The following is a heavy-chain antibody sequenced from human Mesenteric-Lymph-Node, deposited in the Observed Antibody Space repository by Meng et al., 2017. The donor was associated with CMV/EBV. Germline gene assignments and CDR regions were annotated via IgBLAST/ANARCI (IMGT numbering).Heavy chain of an antibody. CDR3: ARDYSATGGFDY. D-gene: IGHD2-15*01. V-gene: IGHV3-7*01. J-gene: IGHJ4*02. CDR2: IKQDGSEK. Sequence: GGSLRLSCAASGFTFTTYWMTWVRQAPGKGLEWVANIKQDGSEKYYVDSVKGRFTISRDNTKNSLYLQMTSLRADDTAVYYCARDYSATGGFDYWGQGTLVTVSS. CDR1: GFTFTTYW.